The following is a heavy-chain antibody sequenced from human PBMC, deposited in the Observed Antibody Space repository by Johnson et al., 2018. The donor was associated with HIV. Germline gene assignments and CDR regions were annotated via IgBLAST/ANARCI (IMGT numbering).Heavy chain of an antibody. CDR1: GFTFSSYA. V-gene: IGHV3-64*01. Sequence: VLLVESGGGVVQPGRSLRLSCAASGFTFSSYAMHWVRQAPGKGLEYVSAISSNGGSTYYANSVKGRFTISRDNSKNTLYLQMGSLRAEDMAVYYCARGNITRIVGTSYAFDIWGQGTMVTVSS. CDR2: ISSNGGST. CDR3: ARGNITRIVGTSYAFDI. D-gene: IGHD3-22*01. J-gene: IGHJ3*02.